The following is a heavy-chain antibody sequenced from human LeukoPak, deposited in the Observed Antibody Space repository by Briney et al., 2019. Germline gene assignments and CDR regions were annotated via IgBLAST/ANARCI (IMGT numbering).Heavy chain of an antibody. CDR2: ISSSSSYI. Sequence: PGGSLRLSCAASGFTFSSYSMNWVRQAPGEGLEWVSSISSSSSYIYYADSVKGRFTISRDNAKNSLYLQMNSLRAEDTAVYYCARSELVVTATFDYWGQGTLVTVSS. CDR1: GFTFSSYS. D-gene: IGHD2-21*02. J-gene: IGHJ4*02. V-gene: IGHV3-21*01. CDR3: ARSELVVTATFDY.